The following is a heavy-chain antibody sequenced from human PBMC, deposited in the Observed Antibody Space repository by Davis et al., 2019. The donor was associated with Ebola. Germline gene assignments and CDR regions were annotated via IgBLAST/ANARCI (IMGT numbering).Heavy chain of an antibody. D-gene: IGHD6-13*01. J-gene: IGHJ4*02. CDR1: GASMRTHY. CDR2: INYSGST. CDR3: ARGYSSSWDEFDC. Sequence: SETLSLTCTVSGASMRTHYWSWIRQPPGKGLEWIGYINYSGSTNYNPSLKSRITISVDTSKNQFSLKLSSVTAADTAVYYCARGYSSSWDEFDCWGQGTLVTVSS. V-gene: IGHV4-59*11.